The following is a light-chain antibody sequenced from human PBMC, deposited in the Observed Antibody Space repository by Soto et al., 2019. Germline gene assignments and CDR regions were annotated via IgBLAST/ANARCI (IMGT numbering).Light chain of an antibody. Sequence: ETVLTQSPATLSVSPGERATFSCKATQSVTTNLAWYQQKPGQVPRLLIYGASTRPTGIPARFSGSVSGTEFTLSISSLQSEDCAIYHCQQYHSWPHTFGQGTKLEIK. CDR3: QQYHSWPHT. J-gene: IGKJ2*01. V-gene: IGKV3-15*01. CDR2: GAS. CDR1: QSVTTN.